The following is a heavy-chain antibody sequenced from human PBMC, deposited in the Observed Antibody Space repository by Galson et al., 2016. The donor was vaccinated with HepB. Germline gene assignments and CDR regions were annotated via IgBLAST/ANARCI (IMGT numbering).Heavy chain of an antibody. Sequence: SVKVSCKASGYTFTTYGISWVRQAPGQGLEWVGWISAYNGNTNHAQKLQGRVTMTTDTSTSTAYMELRSLSSDDTAVYYCARVIRNFDYWSTYYYYMDVWGKGTTVTVSS. V-gene: IGHV1-18*04. J-gene: IGHJ6*03. D-gene: IGHD3-3*01. CDR1: GYTFTTYG. CDR3: ARVIRNFDYWSTYYYYMDV. CDR2: ISAYNGNT.